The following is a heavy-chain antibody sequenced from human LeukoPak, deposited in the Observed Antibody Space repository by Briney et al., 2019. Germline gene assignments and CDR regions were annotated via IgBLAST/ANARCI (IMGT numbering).Heavy chain of an antibody. CDR1: EFIYSSYA. CDR2: ISPSGAGT. CDR3: ATHFQSSGWFWDY. Sequence: GGSLRLSCAAFEFIYSSYAMTWVRQAPGKGLEWVSTISPSGAGTYYADSVKGRFTISRDNFKNTLYLQMNSLRAEDTAIYYCATHFQSSGWFWDYWGQGTLVTVSS. J-gene: IGHJ4*02. V-gene: IGHV3-23*01. D-gene: IGHD6-19*01.